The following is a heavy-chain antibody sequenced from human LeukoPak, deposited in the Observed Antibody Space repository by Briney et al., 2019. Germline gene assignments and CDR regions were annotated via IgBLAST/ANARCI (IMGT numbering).Heavy chain of an antibody. CDR3: AREGSYFGQGDDY. V-gene: IGHV4-39*07. J-gene: IGHJ4*02. CDR2: MHSTGST. CDR1: GVSVSSGSHF. D-gene: IGHD3-10*01. Sequence: PSETLSLTCTVSGVSVSSGSHFWGWIRQPPRKGLEWIGCMHSTGSTFDNPSLKSRVTVSLDASKNQFSLRLSSVTAADTAVYYCAREGSYFGQGDDYWGQGTLVTVSS.